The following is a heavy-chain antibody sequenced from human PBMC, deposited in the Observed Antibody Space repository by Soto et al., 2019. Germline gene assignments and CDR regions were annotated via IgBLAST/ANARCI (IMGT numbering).Heavy chain of an antibody. CDR3: ARGAYYYDSSGLSY. CDR2: ISSGSSTI. V-gene: IGHV3-48*01. Sequence: GSLRLSCAASGFTFSSYSMNWVRQAPGKGLEWVSYISSGSSTIYYADSVKGRFTISRDNAKNSLYLQMNSLRAEDTAVYYCARGAYYYDSSGLSYWGQGTLVTVSS. J-gene: IGHJ4*02. CDR1: GFTFSSYS. D-gene: IGHD3-22*01.